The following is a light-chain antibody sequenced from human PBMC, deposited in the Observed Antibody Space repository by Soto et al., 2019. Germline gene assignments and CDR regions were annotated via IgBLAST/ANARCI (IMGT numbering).Light chain of an antibody. Sequence: EIVLTQSPGTLSLSPGERATLSCRASQSVSSNYITWYQQKPAQAPRRLIFGASSRATGIPDRFSGSGSGTDFTHTISRLEPEDFAVYYCQQYGSSPSTFGQGTKVDIK. J-gene: IGKJ1*01. V-gene: IGKV3-20*01. CDR2: GAS. CDR1: QSVSSNY. CDR3: QQYGSSPST.